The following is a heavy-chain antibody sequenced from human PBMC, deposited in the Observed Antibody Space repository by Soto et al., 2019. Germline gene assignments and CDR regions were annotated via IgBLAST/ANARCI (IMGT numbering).Heavy chain of an antibody. J-gene: IGHJ3*02. CDR3: GREKTGGGVRALDI. D-gene: IGHD7-27*01. CDR2: IGAGHDT. V-gene: IGHV3-13*01. CDR1: GFAFSTYD. Sequence: ESGGGLVQPGGSLRLSCAASGFAFSTYDFHWVRQATGEGLEWVSAIGAGHDTYYAGSVKGRFTISRENVKSSLYLQMNRLRAEDTAVYWCGREKTGGGVRALDIWGQGTLVTVSS.